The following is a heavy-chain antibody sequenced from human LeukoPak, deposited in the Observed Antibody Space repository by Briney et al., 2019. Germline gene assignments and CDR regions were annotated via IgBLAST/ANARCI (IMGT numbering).Heavy chain of an antibody. CDR1: GYAFTSYA. V-gene: IGHV1-3*01. Sequence: ASVKVSCKASGYAFTSYAVHWVRQAPGQRLEWMGWINGGNGNTKYSQKFQGRVTITRDTSASTAYMELSSLRSEDTAVYYCARDVKAAVVPAALNYWGQGTLVTVSS. CDR2: INGGNGNT. CDR3: ARDVKAAVVPAALNY. D-gene: IGHD2-2*01. J-gene: IGHJ4*02.